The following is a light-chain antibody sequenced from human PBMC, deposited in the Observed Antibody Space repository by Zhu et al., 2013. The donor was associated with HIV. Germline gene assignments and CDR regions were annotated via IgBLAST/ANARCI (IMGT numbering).Light chain of an antibody. J-gene: IGKJ2*01. CDR2: DAS. V-gene: IGKV1-13*02. Sequence: AIQLTQSPSSLSASVGDRVTITCRASQGISSGLAWYQHKPGKAPKLLIYDASSLESGVPSRFSGSGSGTDFTLTINGLQPEDFATYYCQQYDSYPYTFGQGTKLEI. CDR1: QGISSG. CDR3: QQYDSYPYT.